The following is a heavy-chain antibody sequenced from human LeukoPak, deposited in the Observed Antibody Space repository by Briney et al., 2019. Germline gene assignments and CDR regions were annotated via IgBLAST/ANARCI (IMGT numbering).Heavy chain of an antibody. J-gene: IGHJ3*02. CDR3: ARDTSYAFDI. Sequence: HPGGSLRLSCAASGFTFSSYSMNWVRQAPGKGLEWFSYIGSGGTTIFYADSVKGRFTIPRDDAKNSLYLQMNSLRDEDTAVYYCARDTSYAFDIWGQGTMVTVSS. CDR1: GFTFSSYS. V-gene: IGHV3-48*02. CDR2: IGSGGTTI.